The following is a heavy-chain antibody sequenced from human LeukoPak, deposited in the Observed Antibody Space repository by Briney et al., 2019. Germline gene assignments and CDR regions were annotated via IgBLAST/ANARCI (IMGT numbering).Heavy chain of an antibody. Sequence: ASVKVSCKASGYSFTNYYMHCVRQAPGQGLEWMGMINLSGGSTTYAQNFQGRVTMTRDMSTSTVYMELSSLTSEDTAVYYCARTRGYYFDNWGQGTLVTVSS. V-gene: IGHV1-46*01. CDR1: GYSFTNYY. CDR2: INLSGGST. J-gene: IGHJ4*02. CDR3: ARTRGYYFDN.